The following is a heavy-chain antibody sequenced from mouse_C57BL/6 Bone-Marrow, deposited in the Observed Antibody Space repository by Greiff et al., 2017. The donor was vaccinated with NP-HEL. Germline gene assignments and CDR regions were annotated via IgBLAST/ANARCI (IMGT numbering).Heavy chain of an antibody. Sequence: QVQLQQPGAELVKPGASVKLSCKASGYTFTSYWMHWVKQRPGQGLEWIGMIHPNSGSTNYKEKFKSKATMTVDNSSSTAYMQLSSRTSEDSAVYYCGRDPRGDCGGFAYWGQGTLVTVSA. J-gene: IGHJ3*01. CDR1: GYTFTSYW. V-gene: IGHV1-64*01. CDR3: GRDPRGDCGGFAY. CDR2: IHPNSGST. D-gene: IGHD2-13*01.